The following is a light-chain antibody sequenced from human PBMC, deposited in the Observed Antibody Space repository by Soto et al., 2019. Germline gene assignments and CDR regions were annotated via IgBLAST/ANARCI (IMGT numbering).Light chain of an antibody. Sequence: QSVLTQPPSVSAAPGQKVTISCSGSSSNIAYNDVSWYQQLPGTAPKLLIYDNNKRPSGIPDRFSGSKSATSATLGITGLQTGDEADYFCGSWDYSLSAVVFGGGTQLTVL. CDR1: SSNIAYND. CDR2: DNN. J-gene: IGLJ3*02. CDR3: GSWDYSLSAVV. V-gene: IGLV1-51*01.